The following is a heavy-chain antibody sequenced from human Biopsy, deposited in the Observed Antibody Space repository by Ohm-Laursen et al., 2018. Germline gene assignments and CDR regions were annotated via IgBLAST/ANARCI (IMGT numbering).Heavy chain of an antibody. J-gene: IGHJ4*02. V-gene: IGHV1-69*11. Sequence: SVKVSCKAPTGTFNSYGIIWVRQAPGQGLEWMGRIIPILRTTAYAQTFLGRVTITADSPTSTVDMELTSLTSDDAAVYFCAREAIGYQLPCDDWGQGTLVTVSS. CDR3: AREAIGYQLPCDD. D-gene: IGHD2-2*01. CDR1: TGTFNSYG. CDR2: IIPILRTT.